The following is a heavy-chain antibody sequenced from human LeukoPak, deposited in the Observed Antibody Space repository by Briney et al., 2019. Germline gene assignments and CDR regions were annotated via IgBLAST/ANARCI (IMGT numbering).Heavy chain of an antibody. CDR2: IKQDGSEF. D-gene: IGHD5-12*01. V-gene: IGHV3-7*02. CDR3: ASARGYSYNPLFDY. Sequence: GGSLRLSCVASGFTLGSYWMSWVRQAPGKGLEWVANIKQDGSEFYYVDAVKGRFTISRDNAKNSLYLQMNRLRADDTAVYYCASARGYSYNPLFDYWGQGTLVTASS. J-gene: IGHJ4*02. CDR1: GFTLGSYW.